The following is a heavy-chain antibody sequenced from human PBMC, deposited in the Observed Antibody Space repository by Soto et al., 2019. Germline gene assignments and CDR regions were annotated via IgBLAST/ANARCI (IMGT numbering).Heavy chain of an antibody. V-gene: IGHV1-18*01. D-gene: IGHD2-2*01. CDR3: AREYCTSTSCYGVDY. CDR1: VDTFTTYG. CDR2: ISGYNDNT. J-gene: IGHJ4*02. Sequence: ASVNVSCKASVDTFTTYGISWVRQAPGQGLEWMGWISGYNDNTKYAQKFQGRVIMTADTSTSTAYLELRTLTSDDTAVYYCAREYCTSTSCYGVDYWGQGTLVTVSS.